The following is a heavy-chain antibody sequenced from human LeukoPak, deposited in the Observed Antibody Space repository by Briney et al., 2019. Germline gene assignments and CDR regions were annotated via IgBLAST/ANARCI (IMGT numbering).Heavy chain of an antibody. D-gene: IGHD3-10*01. CDR2: INHGGST. J-gene: IGHJ4*02. CDR3: APRGYYYAFDY. V-gene: IGHV4-34*01. CDR1: GGSFSGYY. Sequence: SETLSLTCAVYGGSFSGYYWSWIRQPPGKGLEWIGEINHGGSTKYNPSLKSRVTISVDTSKNQFSLKLSSVTAADTAVYYCAPRGYYYAFDYWGQGTLDTVSS.